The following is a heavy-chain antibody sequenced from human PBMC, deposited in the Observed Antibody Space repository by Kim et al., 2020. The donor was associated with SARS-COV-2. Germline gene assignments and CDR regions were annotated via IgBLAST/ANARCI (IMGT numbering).Heavy chain of an antibody. D-gene: IGHD3-3*01. V-gene: IGHV3-23*01. CDR2: VGGSVGDTT. J-gene: IGHJ1*01. CDR3: ARADNKFWSGYYEEFFEH. Sequence: GGSLRLSCAASGFTLTNYAMSWVRQAPGRGLEWVSAVGGSVGDTTFYADSVKGRFTISRDNSKNTLYLQMNSLRAEDTAVYYCARADNKFWSGYYEEFFEHWGQGTLVTVSS. CDR1: GFTLTNYA.